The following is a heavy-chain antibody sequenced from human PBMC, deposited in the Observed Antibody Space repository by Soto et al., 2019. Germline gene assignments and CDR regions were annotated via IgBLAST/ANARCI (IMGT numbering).Heavy chain of an antibody. V-gene: IGHV3-30*18. CDR1: GFTFSSYG. Sequence: QVQLVESGGGVVQPGRSLRLSCAASGFTFSSYGMHWVRQAPGKGLEWVAVISYDGSNKYYADSVKGRFTISRDNSKNTVYLQMNSLKAEDTAVYYCAKESKNSRWDSHNSQSTLYYYYYYGMDVWGQGTTVTVSS. CDR2: ISYDGSNK. CDR3: AKESKNSRWDSHNSQSTLYYYYYYGMDV. D-gene: IGHD1-20*01. J-gene: IGHJ6*02.